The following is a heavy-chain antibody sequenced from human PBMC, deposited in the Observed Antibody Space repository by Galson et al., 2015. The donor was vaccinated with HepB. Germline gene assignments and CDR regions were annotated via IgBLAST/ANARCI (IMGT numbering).Heavy chain of an antibody. CDR2: ISVYDGKT. D-gene: IGHD5-24*01. J-gene: IGHJ4*02. CDR1: GYTFINYA. V-gene: IGHV1-18*01. Sequence: SVKVSCKASGYTFINYAINWVRQAPGHGLEWMGWISVYDGKTNYAQKLQGRVTITTDTPTGTAYMELTSLISDDTAVYYCARDGFDGWFDYWGQGTLVTVSS. CDR3: ARDGFDGWFDY.